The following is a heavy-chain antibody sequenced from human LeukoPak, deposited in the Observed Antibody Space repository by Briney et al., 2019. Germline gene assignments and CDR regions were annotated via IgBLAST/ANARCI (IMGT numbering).Heavy chain of an antibody. CDR2: ISSSGSTI. D-gene: IGHD6-25*01. Sequence: QPGGSLRLSCAASGFTFSSYEMNWVRQAPGRGLEWVSYISSSGSTIYYADSAKGRFTISRDNDKNSVYLQMNSLRADDTAVYYCARDLSRLSVWGQGTLVTVSS. CDR3: ARDLSRLSV. V-gene: IGHV3-48*03. CDR1: GFTFSSYE. J-gene: IGHJ4*02.